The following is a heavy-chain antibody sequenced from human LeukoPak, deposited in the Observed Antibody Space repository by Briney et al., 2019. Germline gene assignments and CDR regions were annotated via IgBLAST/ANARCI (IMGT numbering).Heavy chain of an antibody. V-gene: IGHV4-59*01. D-gene: IGHD3-22*01. CDR3: ARGSTYYYDSRPLDY. CDR1: GGSISSYY. CDR2: IYYSGST. J-gene: IGHJ4*02. Sequence: PSETLSLTCTVSGGSISSYYWSWIRQPPGKGLEWIGYIYYSGSTNYNPSLKSRVTISVDTSKNQFSLKLSSVTAVDTAVYYCARGSTYYYDSRPLDYWGQGTLVTVSS.